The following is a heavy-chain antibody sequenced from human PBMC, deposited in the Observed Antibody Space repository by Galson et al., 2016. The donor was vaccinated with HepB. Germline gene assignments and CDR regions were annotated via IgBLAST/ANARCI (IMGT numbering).Heavy chain of an antibody. CDR2: SKGKTDGGTT. J-gene: IGHJ4*02. V-gene: IGHV3-15*01. Sequence: SLRLSCAASGFTFSDAWMNWVRQAPGKGLEWVGRSKGKTDGGTTDYAVPVKGRFTISRDDSKNTLYLQMNSLKTEDTAVYFCTTLSPAAAVANRRGSIYWGQGTRVTVSS. D-gene: IGHD6-13*01. CDR3: TTLSPAAAVANRRGSIY. CDR1: GFTFSDAW.